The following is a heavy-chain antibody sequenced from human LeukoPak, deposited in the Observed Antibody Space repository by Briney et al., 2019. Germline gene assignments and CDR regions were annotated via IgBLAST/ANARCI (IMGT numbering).Heavy chain of an antibody. V-gene: IGHV4-39*07. Sequence: TASETLSLTCTVSGGSITSFSYYWGWIRQPPGKGLEWIGSIYYSGNTYYNPSLKSRVTISVDTSQNQVSLRLSSVTDADTAVYYCARDRPNGAVALAFDVWCQGTMVTVSS. J-gene: IGHJ3*01. CDR3: ARDRPNGAVALAFDV. D-gene: IGHD6-19*01. CDR1: GGSITSFSYY. CDR2: IYYSGNT.